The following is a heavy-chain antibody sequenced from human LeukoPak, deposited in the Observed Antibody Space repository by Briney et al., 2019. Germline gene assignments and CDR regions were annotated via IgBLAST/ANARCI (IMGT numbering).Heavy chain of an antibody. J-gene: IGHJ3*01. V-gene: IGHV4-4*02. D-gene: IGHD6-13*01. CDR2: VYHSGST. Sequence: PSETLSLTCAVSGGSISSSNWWSWVRQPPGKGLEWIGEVYHSGSTNNNPSLKSRVTISIDISKHQFSLRLTSVTAADTAVYYCAGGDYSSTFDFWGQGTMVTVSS. CDR3: AGGDYSSTFDF. CDR1: GGSISSSNW.